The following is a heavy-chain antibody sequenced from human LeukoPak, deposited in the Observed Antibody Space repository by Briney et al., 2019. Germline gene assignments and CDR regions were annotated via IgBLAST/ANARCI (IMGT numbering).Heavy chain of an antibody. Sequence: GGSLRLSCAASGFTFSSYGMQWVRQAPGKGLEWVANIKQDGSEKYYVDSVKGRFTISRDNAKNSLYLQMNSLRAEDTAVYYCARVPTGYCSGGSCLNWFDPWGQGTLVTVSS. J-gene: IGHJ5*02. CDR1: GFTFSSYG. V-gene: IGHV3-7*03. D-gene: IGHD2-15*01. CDR3: ARVPTGYCSGGSCLNWFDP. CDR2: IKQDGSEK.